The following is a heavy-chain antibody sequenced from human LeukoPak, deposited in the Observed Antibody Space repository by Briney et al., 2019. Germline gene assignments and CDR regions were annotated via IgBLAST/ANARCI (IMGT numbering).Heavy chain of an antibody. CDR1: GFTFSSYC. V-gene: IGHV3-74*01. J-gene: IGHJ2*01. CDR3: ARADRPNWYFDL. CDR2: INSDGSST. Sequence: PGGSLRLSCTASGFTFSSYCMHWVRQAPGKGLVWASRINSDGSSTSYADSVKGRFTISRDNAKNTLYLQMNSLRAEDTAMYYCARADRPNWYFDLWGRGTLVTVSS.